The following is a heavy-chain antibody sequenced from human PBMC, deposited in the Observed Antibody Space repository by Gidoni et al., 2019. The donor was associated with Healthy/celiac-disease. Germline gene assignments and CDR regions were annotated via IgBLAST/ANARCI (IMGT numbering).Heavy chain of an antibody. J-gene: IGHJ6*03. CDR3: AKDLGKGDYYYYYMDV. D-gene: IGHD7-27*01. CDR1: GLTFSSYG. Sequence: QVQLVVSGGGVVQPGRSLRLSCASSGLTFSSYGMHWVRQAPGKGLEWVAVKSYDGSNKYYADSVKGRFTISRDNSKNTLYLQMNSLRAEDTAVYYCAKDLGKGDYYYYYMDVWGKGTTVTVSS. V-gene: IGHV3-30*18. CDR2: KSYDGSNK.